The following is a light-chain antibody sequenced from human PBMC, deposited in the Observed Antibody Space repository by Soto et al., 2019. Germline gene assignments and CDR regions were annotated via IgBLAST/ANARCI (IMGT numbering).Light chain of an antibody. V-gene: IGLV2-11*01. J-gene: IGLJ1*01. Sequence: QSVLTQPRSVSGSPGQSVTISCTGTSSDVGGYNYVSWYQQHPGKAPKLMIYDVSKRPSGVPDRFSGSKSGNTASLTISGLQAEDEADYHCSSYTSGSSHYVFGTGPKVTVL. CDR2: DVS. CDR3: SSYTSGSSHYV. CDR1: SSDVGGYNY.